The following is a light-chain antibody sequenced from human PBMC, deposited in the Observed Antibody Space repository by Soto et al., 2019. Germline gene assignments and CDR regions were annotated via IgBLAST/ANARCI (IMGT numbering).Light chain of an antibody. J-gene: IGKJ4*02. Sequence: DMVLTQTPATPSVSPRERDPLACGASQSGSSNSAWYQQKPGQAPGLLIYVASTRATGIPARFSGSGSGTEFTLTIISLQSEDFAVYCCQQYNILPLTSGGGAK. CDR3: QQYNILPLT. V-gene: IGKV3-15*01. CDR2: VAS. CDR1: QSGSSN.